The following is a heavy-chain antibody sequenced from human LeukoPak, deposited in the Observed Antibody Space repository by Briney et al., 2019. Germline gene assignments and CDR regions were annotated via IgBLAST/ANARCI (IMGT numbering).Heavy chain of an antibody. V-gene: IGHV5-51*01. CDR1: GYSFTSYW. CDR2: IYPGDSDT. Sequence: GESLKISCKGSGYSFTSYWIGWVRQMPGKGLEWMGIIYPGDSDTRYSPSFQGQVTISADKSISTAYLQWSSLKASDTAMYYCARQVYGSGSARWFDPWGQGTLVTVSS. CDR3: ARQVYGSGSARWFDP. J-gene: IGHJ5*02. D-gene: IGHD3-10*01.